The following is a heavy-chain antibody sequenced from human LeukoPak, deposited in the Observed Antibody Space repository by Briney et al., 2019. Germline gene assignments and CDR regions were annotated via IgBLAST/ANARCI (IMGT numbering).Heavy chain of an antibody. J-gene: IGHJ5*02. CDR2: IYYSGST. CDR3: ARDHSSIAWFDP. Sequence: PSETLSLTCTVSGGSISSYYWSWIRQPPGKGLEWIGHIYYSGSTNYNPSLKSRVTISVDTSKNQFSLKLSSVTAADTAVYYCARDHSSIAWFDPWGQGTLVTVSS. CDR1: GGSISSYY. D-gene: IGHD6-6*01. V-gene: IGHV4-59*01.